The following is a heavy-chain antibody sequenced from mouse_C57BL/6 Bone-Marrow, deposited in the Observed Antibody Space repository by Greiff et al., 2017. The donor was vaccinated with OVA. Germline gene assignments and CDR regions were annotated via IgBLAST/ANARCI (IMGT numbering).Heavy chain of an antibody. V-gene: IGHV5-12*01. CDR2: ISNGGGST. CDR1: GFTFSDYY. D-gene: IGHD2-4*01. CDR3: ARPYYDYDGYAMDY. J-gene: IGHJ4*01. Sequence: EVKLVESGGGLVQPGGSLKLSCAASGFTFSDYYMYWVRQTPEKRLEWVAYISNGGGSTYYPDTVKGRFTISRDNAKNTLYLQMSRLKSEDTAMYYCARPYYDYDGYAMDYWGQGTSVTVSS.